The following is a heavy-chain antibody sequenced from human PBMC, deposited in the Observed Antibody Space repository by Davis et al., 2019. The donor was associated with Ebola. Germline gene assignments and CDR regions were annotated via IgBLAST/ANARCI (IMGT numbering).Heavy chain of an antibody. D-gene: IGHD2-8*01. CDR2: ISAYNGNT. CDR3: ARSGCTNGVCSAHYYYYGMDV. V-gene: IGHV1-18*01. CDR1: AYSFPRYG. Sequence: AASVKVSCKASAYSFPRYGISWVRQAPGQGLEWMGWISAYNGNTNYAQKFQGWVTMTRDTSISTAYMELSRLRSDDTAVYYCARSGCTNGVCSAHYYYYGMDVWGQGTTVTVSS. J-gene: IGHJ6*02.